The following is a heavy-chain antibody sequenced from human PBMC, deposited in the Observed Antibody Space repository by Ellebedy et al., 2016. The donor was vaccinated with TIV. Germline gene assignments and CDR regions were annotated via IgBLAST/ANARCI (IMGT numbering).Heavy chain of an antibody. CDR2: ISYDGSNY. CDR3: ARVKAYSAFDI. CDR1: GFTFSRHW. V-gene: IGHV3-30-3*01. J-gene: IGHJ3*02. Sequence: GESLKISCAASGFTFSRHWMHWIRQAPGKGLEWVAVISYDGSNYYYADSVKGRFTISRHKSKDTLYLQMNSLRADDTAVYYCARVKAYSAFDIWGQGTRVTVSS. D-gene: IGHD2-15*01.